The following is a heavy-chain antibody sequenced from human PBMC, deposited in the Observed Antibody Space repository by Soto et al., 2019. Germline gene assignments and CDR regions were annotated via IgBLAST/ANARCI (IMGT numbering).Heavy chain of an antibody. V-gene: IGHV4-59*13. CDR2: ISYTGST. CDR1: GDSISSYY. CDR3: ARYDYGDFRDAFDI. Sequence: NPSETLSLTCTVSGDSISSYYWSWVRQPPGKGLEWVGYISYTGSTIYNPSLESRVTISVDTSKNQFSLKLSSVTAADTAVYYCARYDYGDFRDAFDIWGQGTMVTVSS. D-gene: IGHD4-17*01. J-gene: IGHJ3*02.